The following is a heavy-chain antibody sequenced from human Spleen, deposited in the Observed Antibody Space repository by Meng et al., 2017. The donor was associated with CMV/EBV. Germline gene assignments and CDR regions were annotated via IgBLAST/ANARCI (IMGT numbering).Heavy chain of an antibody. Sequence: SGGSISSSNWCSWVRQPPGKGLEWIGEIYHSGSTNYNPSLKSRVTISVDKSKNQFSLKLSSVTAADTAVYYCARVYYDFWSGYYCFDYWGQGTLVTVSS. V-gene: IGHV4-4*02. CDR1: GGSISSSNW. J-gene: IGHJ4*02. D-gene: IGHD3-3*01. CDR2: IYHSGST. CDR3: ARVYYDFWSGYYCFDY.